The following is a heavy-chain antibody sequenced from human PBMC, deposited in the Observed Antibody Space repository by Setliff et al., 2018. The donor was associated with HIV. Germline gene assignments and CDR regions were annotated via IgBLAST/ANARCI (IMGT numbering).Heavy chain of an antibody. CDR3: ARVPSVTMIRGAHGY. Sequence: GASVKVSCKASGYTFAAYYIHWLRQAPGQGLEWMGWINPGSGDTNYAQKFQGRVTMTSDTSTRTVYMELSSLTSDDTAVYFCARVPSVTMIRGAHGYWGQGTLVTVSS. CDR1: GYTFAAYY. J-gene: IGHJ4*02. CDR2: INPGSGDT. D-gene: IGHD3-10*01. V-gene: IGHV1-2*02.